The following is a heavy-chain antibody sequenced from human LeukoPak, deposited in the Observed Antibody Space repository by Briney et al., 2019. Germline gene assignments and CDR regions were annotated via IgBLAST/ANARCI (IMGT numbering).Heavy chain of an antibody. CDR2: ITNSGDTT. D-gene: IGHD6-19*01. CDR1: GFTFGDNA. J-gene: IGHJ4*02. Sequence: PGGSLRLSCVASGFTFGDNAMGRVRQAPGKGLEWVSAITNSGDTTYYVGSVKGRFTISRDNSKNALYLQMNSLRAEDTAIYYCVKEAVTPHFDYWGQGTLVTVSS. CDR3: VKEAVTPHFDY. V-gene: IGHV3-23*01.